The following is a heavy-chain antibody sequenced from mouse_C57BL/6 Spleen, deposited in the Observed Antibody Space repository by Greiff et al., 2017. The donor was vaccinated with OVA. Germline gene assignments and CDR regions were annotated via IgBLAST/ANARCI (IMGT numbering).Heavy chain of an antibody. CDR3: ARSADYSSDGGYWDY. CDR1: GFNIKDYY. J-gene: IGHJ2*01. CDR2: IDPNSGGT. V-gene: IGHV1-72*01. D-gene: IGHD2-5*01. Sequence: VQLQQSGAELVKPGASVKLSCTASGFNIKDYYMHWVKQRPGRGLEWIGRIDPNSGGTKYNEKFKSKATLTVDKPSSTAYMQLSSLTSEDAAVYDGARSADYSSDGGYWDYWGQGTTLTVSA.